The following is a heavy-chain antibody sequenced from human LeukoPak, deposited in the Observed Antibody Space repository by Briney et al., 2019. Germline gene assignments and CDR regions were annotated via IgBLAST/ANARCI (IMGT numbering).Heavy chain of an antibody. Sequence: SETLSLTCTVSGGSISSYYCSWLRQPPGKELEWIGYVSYSGSTNYNPSLKSRVTMSVDTSKNQFSLNLSSVTAADTAVYYCARGGDGYTLVFDYWGQGTLVTVSS. D-gene: IGHD5-24*01. CDR3: ARGGDGYTLVFDY. J-gene: IGHJ4*02. CDR2: VSYSGST. CDR1: GGSISSYY. V-gene: IGHV4-59*08.